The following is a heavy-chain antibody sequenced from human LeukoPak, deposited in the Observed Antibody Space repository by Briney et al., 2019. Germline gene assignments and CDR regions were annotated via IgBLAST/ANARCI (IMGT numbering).Heavy chain of an antibody. CDR1: GYTFTNYG. CDR3: ARAVDTAMVTPDY. J-gene: IGHJ4*02. D-gene: IGHD5-18*01. Sequence: GASVKVSCKASGYTFTNYGISWVRQAPGQGLEWMGWISAYNGNTNYAQKLQGRVTMITDTSTSTAYMELRSLRSDDTAIYYCARAVDTAMVTPDYWGQGTLVTVSS. CDR2: ISAYNGNT. V-gene: IGHV1-18*01.